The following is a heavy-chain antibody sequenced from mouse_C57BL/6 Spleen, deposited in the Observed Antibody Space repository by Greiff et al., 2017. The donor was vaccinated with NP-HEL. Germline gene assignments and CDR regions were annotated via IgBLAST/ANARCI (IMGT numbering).Heavy chain of an antibody. D-gene: IGHD2-10*01. Sequence: VHVKQSVAELVRPGASVKLSCTASGFNIKNTYMHWVKQRPEQGLEWIGRIDPANGNTKYAPKFQGKATITADTSSNTAYLQLSSLTSEDTAIYYCARTYYGNYGGVYWGQGTTLTVSS. CDR2: IDPANGNT. CDR1: GFNIKNTY. CDR3: ARTYYGNYGGVY. V-gene: IGHV14-3*01. J-gene: IGHJ2*01.